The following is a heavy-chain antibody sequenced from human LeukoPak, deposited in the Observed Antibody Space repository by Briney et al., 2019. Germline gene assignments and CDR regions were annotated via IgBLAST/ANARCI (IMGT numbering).Heavy chain of an antibody. Sequence: PGGSLRLSCAASGFTFDDYAMHWVRQAPGKGLEWVSGISWNSGSIGYADSVKGRFIISRDNAKNSLYLQMNSLRAEDTALYYCAKGLTYYGSGSYSFDYWGQGTLVTVSS. CDR3: AKGLTYYGSGSYSFDY. CDR1: GFTFDDYA. D-gene: IGHD3-10*01. V-gene: IGHV3-9*01. CDR2: ISWNSGSI. J-gene: IGHJ4*02.